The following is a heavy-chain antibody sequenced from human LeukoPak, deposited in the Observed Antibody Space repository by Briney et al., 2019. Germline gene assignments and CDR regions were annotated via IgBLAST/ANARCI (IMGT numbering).Heavy chain of an antibody. Sequence: SETLSLTCTVSGGSISSGSYYWSWIRQPAGKGLEWIGRTYISGTTNYNPSLKSRVTISVDTSKNQFSLKLSSVTAADTAVYYCARSLVNGNWFDPWGQGTLVTVSS. D-gene: IGHD3-9*01. CDR3: ARSLVNGNWFDP. CDR1: GGSISSGSYY. J-gene: IGHJ5*02. V-gene: IGHV4-61*02. CDR2: TYISGTT.